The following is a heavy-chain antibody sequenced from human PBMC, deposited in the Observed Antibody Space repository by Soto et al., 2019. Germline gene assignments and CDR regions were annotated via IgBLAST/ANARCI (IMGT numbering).Heavy chain of an antibody. J-gene: IGHJ4*02. V-gene: IGHV3-30*04. D-gene: IGHD1-26*01. Sequence: GGSLRLSCAASGFSFSRFAIHWVRQAPGKGLECVALVSYNGKSEYYADSVRGRFTISRDNSKNMVHLQMNSLGPEDTALYYCVRGKSIDSGTWTGFDYWGQGILVTVSS. CDR2: VSYNGKSE. CDR1: GFSFSRFA. CDR3: VRGKSIDSGTWTGFDY.